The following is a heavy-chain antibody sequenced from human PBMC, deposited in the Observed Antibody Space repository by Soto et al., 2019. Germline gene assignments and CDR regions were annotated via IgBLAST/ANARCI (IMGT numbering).Heavy chain of an antibody. Sequence: EVQLVESGGGLVKPGGSLRVSCAAYEFSFSSFSMNWVRQAPGKGLEWVSSISSSSSYIYYADSVKGRFTISRDNAKNSLYLQMNSLRAEDTAVYYCARGDSSGYYYSRAYYGMDVWGQGTTVTVSS. J-gene: IGHJ6*02. CDR3: ARGDSSGYYYSRAYYGMDV. D-gene: IGHD3-22*01. CDR1: EFSFSSFS. V-gene: IGHV3-21*01. CDR2: ISSSSSYI.